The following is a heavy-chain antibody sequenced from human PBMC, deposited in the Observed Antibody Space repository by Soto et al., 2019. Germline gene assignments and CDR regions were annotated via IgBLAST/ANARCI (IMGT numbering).Heavy chain of an antibody. J-gene: IGHJ5*02. V-gene: IGHV2-5*02. D-gene: IGHD3-10*01. CDR2: IYWDDDK. Sequence: QITLRESGPTLVKPTQPLTLTCAVSGSSLSTSGVGVGWIRQPPGKALEWLALIYWDDDKRYSPSLTNRLTITKDTSKNQVVLTMTNMDPVDTATYYCAHIRVVTYYGSGWFDPWGQGTLVTVSS. CDR1: GSSLSTSGVG. CDR3: AHIRVVTYYGSGWFDP.